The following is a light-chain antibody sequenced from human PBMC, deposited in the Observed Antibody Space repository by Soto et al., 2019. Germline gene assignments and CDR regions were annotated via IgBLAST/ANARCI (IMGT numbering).Light chain of an antibody. V-gene: IGKV3-11*01. CDR1: QSVSSY. Sequence: ETVLTQSPATLSLSPGERATLSCRASQSVSSYLAWYQQKPGQAPRLLIYDASNRATGIPARFSGSGSGTDFTLTISSLEPEDFAVYYCQQRSNWLFGGGTKVEIK. J-gene: IGKJ4*01. CDR3: QQRSNWL. CDR2: DAS.